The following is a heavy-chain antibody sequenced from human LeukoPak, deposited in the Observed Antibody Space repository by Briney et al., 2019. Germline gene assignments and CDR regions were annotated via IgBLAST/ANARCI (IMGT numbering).Heavy chain of an antibody. CDR2: IRYDGSNK. CDR3: AKDFYDYGDIAFDI. V-gene: IGHV3-30*02. D-gene: IGHD4-17*01. Sequence: PGGYLRLYCAASGFTFSSYGMHWVRQAPGKGLEWVAFIRYDGSNKYYADSVKGRFTISRDNSKNTLYLQMNSLRAEDTAVYYCAKDFYDYGDIAFDIWGQGTMVTVSS. CDR1: GFTFSSYG. J-gene: IGHJ3*02.